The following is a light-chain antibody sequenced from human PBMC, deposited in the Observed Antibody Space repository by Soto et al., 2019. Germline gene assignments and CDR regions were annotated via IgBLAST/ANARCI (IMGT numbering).Light chain of an antibody. CDR1: QGISSS. V-gene: IGKV1-9*01. CDR2: AAS. CDR3: QQLNSFPLT. J-gene: IGKJ4*01. Sequence: DIQLTQSPSFLSASVGDRVTITCRASQGISSSLAWYQQKPGKAPNLLIYAASTLQSGVPSSFSGSGSGTDFTLTISSLQPEDFATYYCQQLNSFPLTFGGGTKVEIK.